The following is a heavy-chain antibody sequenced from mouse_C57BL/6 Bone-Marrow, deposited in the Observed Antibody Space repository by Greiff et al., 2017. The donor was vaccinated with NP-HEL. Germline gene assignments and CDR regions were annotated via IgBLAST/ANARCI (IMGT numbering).Heavy chain of an antibody. CDR1: GFSLTSYG. CDR2: IWRGGST. Sequence: VKLVESGPGLVQPSQSLSITCTVSGFSLTSYGVHWVRQSPGKGLEWLGVIWRGGSTDYNAAFMSRLSITKDNSKSQVFFKMNSLQADDTAIYYCDKIPYLDITTVVDAMDYWGQGTSVTVSS. J-gene: IGHJ4*01. D-gene: IGHD1-1*01. V-gene: IGHV2-5*01. CDR3: DKIPYLDITTVVDAMDY.